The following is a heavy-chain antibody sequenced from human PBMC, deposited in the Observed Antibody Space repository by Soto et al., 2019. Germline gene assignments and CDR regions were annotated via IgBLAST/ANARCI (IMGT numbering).Heavy chain of an antibody. J-gene: IGHJ4*02. V-gene: IGHV4-31*03. CDR1: GGSISSGGYY. Sequence: SETLSLTCTVSGGSISSGGYYWSWIRQHPGKGLEWIGYIYYSGSTYYNPSLKSRVTISVDTSKDQFSLKLSSVTAADTAVYYCARGHRCSSTSCYSYYFDYWGQGTLVTVYS. D-gene: IGHD2-2*01. CDR3: ARGHRCSSTSCYSYYFDY. CDR2: IYYSGST.